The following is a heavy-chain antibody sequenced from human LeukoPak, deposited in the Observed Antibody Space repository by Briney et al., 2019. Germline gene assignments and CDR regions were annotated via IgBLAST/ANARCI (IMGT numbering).Heavy chain of an antibody. Sequence: SQTLSLTCAISGESVSSNTAAWSWIRQSPSRGLEWLGRTYYRSKWYYDYAPSLKSRITIKPDTSKDQLSLQLNSVTPEDTAVYYCARAPDSSDAFDIWGQGTMVTVSS. V-gene: IGHV6-1*01. CDR1: GESVSSNTAA. J-gene: IGHJ3*02. D-gene: IGHD3-3*01. CDR2: TYYRSKWYY. CDR3: ARAPDSSDAFDI.